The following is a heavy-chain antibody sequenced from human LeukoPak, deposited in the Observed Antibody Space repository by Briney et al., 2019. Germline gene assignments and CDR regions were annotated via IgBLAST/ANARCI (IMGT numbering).Heavy chain of an antibody. CDR3: ARDRPHNWFDP. Sequence: GGSLRLSCGASGFTFSDHWMHWVRQAPGKGLVWVSGIDTDGSTTRYADSVKGRFTISRDNAKNTLYPQMNTLRAEDTAVYYCARDRPHNWFDPWGQGTLVTVSS. CDR1: GFTFSDHW. CDR2: IDTDGSTT. V-gene: IGHV3-74*01. J-gene: IGHJ5*02.